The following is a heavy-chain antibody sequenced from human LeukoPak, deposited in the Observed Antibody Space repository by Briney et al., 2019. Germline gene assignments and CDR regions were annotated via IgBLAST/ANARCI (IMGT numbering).Heavy chain of an antibody. Sequence: SETLSLTCIVSGGSISSYYWSWIRQPAGKGLEWIGRIYTSGSINYNPSLKSRVTMSVDTSKNQFSLKLTSLTAADTAVYYSARDHRRDYGDYHFDYWGQGTLVTVSS. CDR2: IYTSGSI. CDR1: GGSISSYY. V-gene: IGHV4-4*07. CDR3: ARDHRRDYGDYHFDY. J-gene: IGHJ4*02. D-gene: IGHD4-17*01.